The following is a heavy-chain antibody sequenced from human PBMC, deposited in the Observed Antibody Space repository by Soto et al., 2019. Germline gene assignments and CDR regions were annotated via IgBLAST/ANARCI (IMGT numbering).Heavy chain of an antibody. J-gene: IGHJ6*02. Sequence: SATLSLTCTVSGGSISSYYWSWIRQPPGKGLEWIGYIYYSGSTNYNPSLKSRVTISVDTSKNQFSLKLSSVTAADTAVYYCARFYIVTGDSHYYYGMDGCGQGTTVTVSS. D-gene: IGHD3-9*01. CDR3: ARFYIVTGDSHYYYGMDG. CDR1: GGSISSYY. CDR2: IYYSGST. V-gene: IGHV4-59*01.